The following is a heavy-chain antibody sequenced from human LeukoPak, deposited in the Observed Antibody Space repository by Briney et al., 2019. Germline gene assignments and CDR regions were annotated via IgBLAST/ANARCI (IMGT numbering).Heavy chain of an antibody. CDR1: GFTFSSYW. CDR3: ARDRGPYSGYDSYYFDY. D-gene: IGHD5-12*01. V-gene: IGHV4-59*06. CDR2: IYYSGST. J-gene: IGHJ4*02. Sequence: PGGSLRLSCAASGFTFSSYWMNWARQAPGKGLEWIGYIYYSGSTYYNPSLKSRVTISVDTSKNQFSLKLSSVTAADTAVYYCARDRGPYSGYDSYYFDYWGQGTLVTVSS.